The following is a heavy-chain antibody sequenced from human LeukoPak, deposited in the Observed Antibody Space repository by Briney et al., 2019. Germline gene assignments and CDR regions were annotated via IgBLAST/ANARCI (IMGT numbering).Heavy chain of an antibody. CDR2: ISYDGSNK. CDR3: ARDPTSGTLYYFDY. D-gene: IGHD1-26*01. J-gene: IGHJ4*02. V-gene: IGHV3-30-3*01. CDR1: GFTFSSYA. Sequence: PGGSLRLSCAASGFTFSSYAMHWVRQAPGKGLEWVAVISYDGSNKYYADSVKGRFTISRDNSKNTLYLQMNSLRAEDTAVYYCARDPTSGTLYYFDYWGQGTLVTVSS.